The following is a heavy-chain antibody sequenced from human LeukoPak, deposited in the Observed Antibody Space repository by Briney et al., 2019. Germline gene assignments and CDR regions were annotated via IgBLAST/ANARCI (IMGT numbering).Heavy chain of an antibody. D-gene: IGHD4-17*01. V-gene: IGHV3-30*02. Sequence: GGSLRLSCAASGFTFGSYGMHWVRQAPGKGLEWVTFIRSDGSNKYYADSVKGRFTISRDNAKNSLYLQMNSLRAEDTAVYYCARDRLHYGEYEKTFDYWGQGTLVSVSS. J-gene: IGHJ4*02. CDR2: IRSDGSNK. CDR1: GFTFGSYG. CDR3: ARDRLHYGEYEKTFDY.